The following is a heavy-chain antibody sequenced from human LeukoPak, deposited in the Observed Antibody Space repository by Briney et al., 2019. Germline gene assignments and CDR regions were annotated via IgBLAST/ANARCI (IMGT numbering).Heavy chain of an antibody. V-gene: IGHV4-4*07. CDR2: IYTSEST. Sequence: PSETLSLTCTVSGGSISNYYWSWIRQPAGKGLEWIGRIYTSESTNYNPSLKSRVTISVDTSRNQFSLKLSSVTAADTAVYYCARGLWFGDENPPYFDYWGQGTLVTVSS. CDR3: ARGLWFGDENPPYFDY. CDR1: GGSISNYY. J-gene: IGHJ4*02. D-gene: IGHD3-10*01.